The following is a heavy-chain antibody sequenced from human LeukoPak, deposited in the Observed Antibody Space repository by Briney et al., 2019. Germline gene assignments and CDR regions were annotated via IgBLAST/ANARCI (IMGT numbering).Heavy chain of an antibody. Sequence: GGSLRLSCTASGFTFDDYAMSWVRQAPGKGLEWVGFIRSKAYGGTTEYAASVKGRFTISRDDSKSIAYLQMNSLKTEDTAVYYSTRGNDFRSGSDYMDVWGKGTTVTVSS. CDR3: TRGNDFRSGSDYMDV. CDR2: IRSKAYGGTT. D-gene: IGHD3-3*01. J-gene: IGHJ6*03. V-gene: IGHV3-49*04. CDR1: GFTFDDYA.